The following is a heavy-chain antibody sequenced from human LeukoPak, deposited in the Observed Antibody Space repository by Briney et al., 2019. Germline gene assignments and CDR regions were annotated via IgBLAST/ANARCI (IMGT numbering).Heavy chain of an antibody. J-gene: IGHJ3*02. CDR2: IYTSGST. Sequence: PSETLSLTCTVSGGSISSSSYYWGWIRQPAGKGLEWIGRIYTSGSTNYNPSLKSRVTMSVDTSKNQFSLKLSSVTAADTAVYYCARDWPSLMDSSGWYDAFDIWGQGTMVTVSS. V-gene: IGHV4-61*02. CDR3: ARDWPSLMDSSGWYDAFDI. D-gene: IGHD6-19*01. CDR1: GGSISSSSYY.